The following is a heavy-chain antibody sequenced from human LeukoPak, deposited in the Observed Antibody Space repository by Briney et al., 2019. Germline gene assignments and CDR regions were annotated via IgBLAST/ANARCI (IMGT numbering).Heavy chain of an antibody. V-gene: IGHV3-23*01. D-gene: IGHD3-9*01. J-gene: IGHJ4*02. CDR1: GFTFSSYA. CDR3: AKDSRAGPLRYFDWLSLGTYYFDY. CDR2: ISGSGGST. Sequence: PGGSLRLSCAASGFTFSSYAMSWVRQAPGKGLEWVSAISGSGGSTYYADSVKGRFTISRDNSKNTLYLQMNSLRAEDTAVYYCAKDSRAGPLRYFDWLSLGTYYFDYWGQGTLVTVSS.